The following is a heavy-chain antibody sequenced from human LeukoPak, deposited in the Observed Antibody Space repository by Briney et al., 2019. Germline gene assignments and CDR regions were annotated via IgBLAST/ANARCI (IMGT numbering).Heavy chain of an antibody. CDR1: GFTFSSYA. CDR3: AKDSGYIVVGEIDY. J-gene: IGHJ4*02. Sequence: PGGPLRLSCAASGFTFSSYAMSWVRQAPGKGLEWVSAISGSGGSTYYADSVKGRFTISRDNSKNTLYLQMNSLRAEDTAVYYCAKDSGYIVVGEIDYWGQGTLVTVSS. V-gene: IGHV3-23*01. CDR2: ISGSGGST. D-gene: IGHD2-15*01.